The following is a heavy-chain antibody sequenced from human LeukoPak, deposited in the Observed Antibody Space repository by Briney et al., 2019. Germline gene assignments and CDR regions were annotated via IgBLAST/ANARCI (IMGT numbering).Heavy chain of an antibody. V-gene: IGHV1-18*01. CDR1: GYTFTSYG. CDR3: ARSVGIAAAGTGTEYFQH. J-gene: IGHJ1*01. D-gene: IGHD6-13*01. Sequence: ASVKVSCKASGYTFTSYGISWVRQAPGRGLEWMGWISAYNDNTNYAQKLQGRVTMTTDTSTSTAYMELRSLRSDDTDVYYCARSVGIAAAGTGTEYFQHWGQGTLVTVSS. CDR2: ISAYNDNT.